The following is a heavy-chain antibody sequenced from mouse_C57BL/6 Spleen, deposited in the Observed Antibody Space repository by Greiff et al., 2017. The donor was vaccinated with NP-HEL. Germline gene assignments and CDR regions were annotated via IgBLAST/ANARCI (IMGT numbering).Heavy chain of an antibody. CDR1: GFTFSDYG. Sequence: EVQGVESGGGLVKPGGSLKLSCAASGFTFSDYGMHWVRQAPETGLEWVAYISSGSSTIYYADTVKGRFTISRDNAKNTLFLQMTSLRSEDTAMYYCARPGLLLWFAYWGQGTLVTVSA. CDR2: ISSGSSTI. V-gene: IGHV5-17*01. J-gene: IGHJ3*01. D-gene: IGHD2-3*01. CDR3: ARPGLLLWFAY.